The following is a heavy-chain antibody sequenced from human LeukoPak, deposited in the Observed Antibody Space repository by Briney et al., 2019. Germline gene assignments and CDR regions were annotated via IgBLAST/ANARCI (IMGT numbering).Heavy chain of an antibody. D-gene: IGHD5-18*01. CDR2: IYYSGST. J-gene: IGHJ5*02. CDR1: GGSISSSSYY. CDR3: ARGGPMIQRYANNWFDP. V-gene: IGHV4-39*07. Sequence: SETLSLTCTVSGGSISSSSYYWGWIRQPPEKGLEWIGSIYYSGSTYYNPSLKSRVTISVDTSKNQFSLKLSSVTAADTAVYYCARGGPMIQRYANNWFDPWGQGTLVTVSS.